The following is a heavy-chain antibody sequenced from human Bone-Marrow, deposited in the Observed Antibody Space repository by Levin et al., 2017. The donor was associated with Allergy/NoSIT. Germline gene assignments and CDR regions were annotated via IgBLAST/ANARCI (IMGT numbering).Heavy chain of an antibody. Sequence: SGGSLRLSCAASGFTFSSYGIHWVRQAPGKGLEWVAVISYDGRSKYYADSVKGRFTISRDNSKNTLYLQMNSLRAEDTAVYYCAKEIFGSPTPHDAFDIWGQGTMVTVSS. D-gene: IGHD1-26*01. CDR2: ISYDGRSK. CDR1: GFTFSSYG. CDR3: AKEIFGSPTPHDAFDI. J-gene: IGHJ3*02. V-gene: IGHV3-30*18.